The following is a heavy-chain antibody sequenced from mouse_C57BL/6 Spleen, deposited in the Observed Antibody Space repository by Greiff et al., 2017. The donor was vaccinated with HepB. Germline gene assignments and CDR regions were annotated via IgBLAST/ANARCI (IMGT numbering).Heavy chain of an antibody. CDR2: ISSGGDYI. CDR1: GFTFSSYA. Sequence: EVKLMESGEGLVKPGGSLKLSCAASGFTFSSYAMSWVRQTPEKRLEWVANISSGGDYIYYADTVKGRFTISRDNARNTLYLQMSSLKSEDTAMYYCTRDRSTTVVAPYYAMDYWGQGTSVTVSS. J-gene: IGHJ4*01. V-gene: IGHV5-9-1*02. D-gene: IGHD1-1*01. CDR3: TRDRSTTVVAPYYAMDY.